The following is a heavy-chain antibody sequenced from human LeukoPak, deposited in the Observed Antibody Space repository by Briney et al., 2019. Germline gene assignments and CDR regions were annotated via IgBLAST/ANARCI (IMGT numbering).Heavy chain of an antibody. V-gene: IGHV1-8*03. Sequence: ASVKVSCKASGYTFTSYDINWARQATGQGLEWMGWMNPNSGNTGYAQKFQGRVTITRNTSISTAYMELSSLRSEDTAVYYCARTEYYDSSAQDYWGQGTLVTVSS. CDR3: ARTEYYDSSAQDY. CDR2: MNPNSGNT. D-gene: IGHD3-22*01. CDR1: GYTFTSYD. J-gene: IGHJ4*02.